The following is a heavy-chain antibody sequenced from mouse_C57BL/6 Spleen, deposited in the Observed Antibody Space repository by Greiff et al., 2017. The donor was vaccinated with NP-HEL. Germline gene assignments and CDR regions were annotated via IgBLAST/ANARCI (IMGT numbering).Heavy chain of an antibody. Sequence: QVQLKQSGPELVKPGASVKISCKASGYAFSSSWMNWVKQRPGKGLEWIGRIYPGDGDTNYNGKFKGKATLTADKSSSTAYMQLSSLTSEDSAVYFCAREGYEIWFAYWGQGTLVTVSA. J-gene: IGHJ3*01. CDR1: GYAFSSSW. CDR2: IYPGDGDT. D-gene: IGHD2-2*01. V-gene: IGHV1-82*01. CDR3: AREGYEIWFAY.